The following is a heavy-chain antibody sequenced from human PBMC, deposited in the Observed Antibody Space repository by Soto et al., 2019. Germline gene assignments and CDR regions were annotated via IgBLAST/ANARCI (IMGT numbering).Heavy chain of an antibody. CDR2: IIPIFGTA. CDR3: ASLLYYYDSSGYYPRHGWFDP. V-gene: IGHV1-69*13. CDR1: GYTFTSYG. D-gene: IGHD3-22*01. Sequence: SVKVSCKSSGYTFTSYGISWVRQEPGKGLEWMGGIIPIFGTANYAQKFQGRVTITADESTSTAYMELSSLRSEDTAVYYCASLLYYYDSSGYYPRHGWFDPWGQGTLVT. J-gene: IGHJ5*02.